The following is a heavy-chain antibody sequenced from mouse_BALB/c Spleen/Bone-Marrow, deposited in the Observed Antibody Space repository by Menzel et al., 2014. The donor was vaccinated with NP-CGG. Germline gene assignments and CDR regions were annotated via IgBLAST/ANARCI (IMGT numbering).Heavy chain of an antibody. V-gene: IGHV1-69*02. J-gene: IGHJ4*01. CDR3: TRQYGNYYAMDY. D-gene: IGHD2-10*02. CDR2: IYPSDSYT. Sequence: QVQLQQSGAEQVRPGASVKVSCKASGYTFTSYWMNWVKQRPGQGLEWIGNIYPSDSYTNYNQNFKDKATLTVDKSSSTAYMQLSSPTSEDSAVYYCTRQYGNYYAMDYWGQGTPVTVSS. CDR1: GYTFTSYW.